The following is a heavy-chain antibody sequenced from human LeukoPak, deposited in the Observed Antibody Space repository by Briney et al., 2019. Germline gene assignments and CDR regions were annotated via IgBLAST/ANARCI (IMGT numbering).Heavy chain of an antibody. J-gene: IGHJ6*02. CDR2: MNPNSGNT. V-gene: IGHV1-8*01. D-gene: IGHD3-3*01. Sequence: GASVKVSCKASGYTFTSYDINWVRQATGQGLEWMGWMNPNSGNTGYAQKFQGRVTMTRNTSISTAYMELSSLRSEDTAVYYCARGGYDFWRGYSPIYYYGMDVWGQGTTVTVSS. CDR3: ARGGYDFWRGYSPIYYYGMDV. CDR1: GYTFTSYD.